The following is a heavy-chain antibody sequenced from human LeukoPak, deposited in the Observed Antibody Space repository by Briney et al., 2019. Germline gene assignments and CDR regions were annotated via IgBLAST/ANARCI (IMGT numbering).Heavy chain of an antibody. J-gene: IGHJ4*02. CDR3: ARGNGDYVSLFDY. V-gene: IGHV3-74*01. D-gene: IGHD4-17*01. Sequence: GGSQRLSCGASGFTFSNYWMHWVRQAPGKGLVWVSRINSDGSSIRYADSVKGRFTISRDNAKNTLNLQMNGLRAEDTALYYCARGNGDYVSLFDYWGQGTLVTVSS. CDR1: GFTFSNYW. CDR2: INSDGSSI.